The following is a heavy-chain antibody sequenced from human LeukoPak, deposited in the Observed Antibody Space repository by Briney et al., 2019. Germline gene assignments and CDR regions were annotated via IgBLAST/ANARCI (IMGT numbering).Heavy chain of an antibody. J-gene: IGHJ4*02. Sequence: SETMSLTCTVSGGSISSSSYYWGWIRQPPGKGLEWIGSIYYSGSTHYNPSLKSRVTISVDTSKNQFSLKLSSVTAADTAVYYCARHWTSIAAAVKGVGQYFDYWGQGTLVTVSS. CDR1: GGSISSSSYY. V-gene: IGHV4-39*01. D-gene: IGHD6-13*01. CDR2: IYYSGST. CDR3: ARHWTSIAAAVKGVGQYFDY.